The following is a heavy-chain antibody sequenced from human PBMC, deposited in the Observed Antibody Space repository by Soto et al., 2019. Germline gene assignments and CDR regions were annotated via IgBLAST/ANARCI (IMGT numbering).Heavy chain of an antibody. CDR2: IIPIFGSP. CDR1: GGAFSSYA. J-gene: IGHJ3*02. V-gene: IGHV1-69*14. Sequence: QVQLVQSGAEVKMPGSSVKVSCKASGGAFSSYAISWVRQAPGQGLEWMGGIIPIFGSPNYAQTFQGRVTISADKSTSTAYMERRSLRSEDTAMYYWAGPGYMGGWYGGIWGQGTMVTVSS. CDR3: AGPGYMGGWYGGI. D-gene: IGHD6-19*01.